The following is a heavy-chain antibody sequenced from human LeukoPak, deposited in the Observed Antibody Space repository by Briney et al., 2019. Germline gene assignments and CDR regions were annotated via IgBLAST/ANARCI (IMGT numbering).Heavy chain of an antibody. CDR3: ARSGDVYYYDSSGLWYFDL. J-gene: IGHJ2*01. V-gene: IGHV1-69*04. Sequence: SVKVSCKASGGTFSSYAISWVRQAPGQGLAWMGRIIPILGIANYAQKFQGRVTITADKSTSTAYMELSSLRSEDTAVYYCARSGDVYYYDSSGLWYFDLWGRGTLVTVSS. CDR2: IIPILGIA. D-gene: IGHD3-22*01. CDR1: GGTFSSYA.